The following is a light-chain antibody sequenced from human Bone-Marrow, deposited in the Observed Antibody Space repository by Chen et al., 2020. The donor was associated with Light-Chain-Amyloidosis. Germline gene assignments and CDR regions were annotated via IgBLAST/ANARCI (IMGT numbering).Light chain of an antibody. CDR3: RSFTSSNTWV. V-gene: IGLV2-14*01. Sequence: QSALTQPASVSGSPGQSITVSCTGTSSDVGGYNYVSWYQQHPGKAPKLILYEVTNRPSGVSNRFSGSKSGNTASLTISGLQAEDEADYYCRSFTSSNTWVFGGGTKLTVL. J-gene: IGLJ3*02. CDR1: SSDVGGYNY. CDR2: EVT.